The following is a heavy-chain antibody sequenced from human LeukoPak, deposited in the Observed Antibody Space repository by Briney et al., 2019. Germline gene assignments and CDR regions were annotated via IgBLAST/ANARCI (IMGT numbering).Heavy chain of an antibody. J-gene: IGHJ4*01. CDR1: GFNFIDYG. V-gene: IGHV3-48*01. CDR3: ARDHRYAFDN. D-gene: IGHD5-12*01. CDR2: IGISSGNT. Sequence: GGSLRLSCAASGFNFIDYGMNWVRQAPGKGLEWISYIGISSGNTKYADSVKGRFTISRDKARNSLYLQMNSLRVEDTAVYYCARDHRYAFDNWGHGTLVTVSS.